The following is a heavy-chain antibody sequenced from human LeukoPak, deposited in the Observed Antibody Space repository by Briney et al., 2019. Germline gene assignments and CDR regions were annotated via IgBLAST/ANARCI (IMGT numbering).Heavy chain of an antibody. CDR1: GGPISSYY. CDR3: ARDPYCSGGSCYLNWFDP. D-gene: IGHD2-15*01. Sequence: PSETLSLTCTVSGGPISSYYWSWIRQPAGKGLEWIGRIYTSGSTDYNPSLKSRVAMSVDTSKNQFSLKLSSVTAADTAVYYCARDPYCSGGSCYLNWFDPWGQGTLVTVSS. J-gene: IGHJ5*02. CDR2: IYTSGST. V-gene: IGHV4-4*07.